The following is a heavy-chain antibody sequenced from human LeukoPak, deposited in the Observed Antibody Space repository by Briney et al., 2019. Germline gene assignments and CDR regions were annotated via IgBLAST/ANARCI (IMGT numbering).Heavy chain of an antibody. CDR2: IYYSGST. V-gene: IGHV4-59*08. CDR3: ARFPYSSSWYYFDY. D-gene: IGHD6-13*01. J-gene: IGHJ4*02. CDR1: GGSIRSYY. Sequence: SETLSLTCTVSGGSIRSYYWSWIRQPPGKGLEWIGYIYYSGSTNYNPSLKSRVTISVDTSKNQFSLKLSSVTAADTAVYYCARFPYSSSWYYFDYWGQGTLVTVSS.